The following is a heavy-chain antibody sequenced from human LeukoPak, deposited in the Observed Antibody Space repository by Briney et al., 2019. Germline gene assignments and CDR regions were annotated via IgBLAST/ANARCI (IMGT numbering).Heavy chain of an antibody. CDR2: VDPSDSYT. Sequence: RGESLKISCKGSGYSFTSYWISWVRQVPGKDLEWMGRVDPSDSYTNYSPSFQGHVTISAAKSISTAYLQWSSLKASDTAMYYCARPGKSVGPELVIELWGQGTLVTVSS. V-gene: IGHV5-10-1*01. J-gene: IGHJ4*02. CDR3: ARPGKSVGPELVIEL. D-gene: IGHD3-9*01. CDR1: GYSFTSYW.